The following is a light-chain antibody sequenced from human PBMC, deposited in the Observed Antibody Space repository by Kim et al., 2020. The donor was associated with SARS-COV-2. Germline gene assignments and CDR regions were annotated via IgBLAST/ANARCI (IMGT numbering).Light chain of an antibody. CDR3: QKYDSVPLT. CDR1: QDIRDY. V-gene: IGKV1-27*01. J-gene: IGKJ4*01. Sequence: ASVGDRVTIACRASQDIRDYVSWYQQKPGQVPKLLIFAASTLHSGVPSRFSGSGSGTHFTLTISSLQPEDVATYYCQKYDSVPLTFGGGTKVDIK. CDR2: AAS.